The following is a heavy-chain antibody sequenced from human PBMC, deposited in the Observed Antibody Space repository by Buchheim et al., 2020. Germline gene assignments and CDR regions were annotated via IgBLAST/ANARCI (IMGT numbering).Heavy chain of an antibody. V-gene: IGHV3-48*03. CDR2: ISASGGRT. CDR1: GFPFGGYE. CDR3: ATDPHYPSGSY. Sequence: EVFLVESGGHLVQPGGSLRLSCAASGFPFGGYEMNWVRQAPGKGLECIAYISASGGRTYYVDSVRGRFIIYRDNAKNSLYLQMSSLRVEDTAVYYCATDPHYPSGSYWGRGTL. J-gene: IGHJ1*01. D-gene: IGHD3-10*01.